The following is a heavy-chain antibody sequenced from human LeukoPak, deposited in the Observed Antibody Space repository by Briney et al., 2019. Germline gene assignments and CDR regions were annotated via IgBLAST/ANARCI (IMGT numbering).Heavy chain of an antibody. CDR1: GGTFSSYG. Sequence: ASVKVSCKASGGTFSSYGISWVRQAPGQGLEWMGWISANDGNTDYPQKLQGRVTMTTDTSTSTAYMELRSLRSDDTAVYYCARESHVTREDYWGQGTLVTVSS. J-gene: IGHJ4*02. V-gene: IGHV1-18*01. D-gene: IGHD3-10*01. CDR2: ISANDGNT. CDR3: ARESHVTREDY.